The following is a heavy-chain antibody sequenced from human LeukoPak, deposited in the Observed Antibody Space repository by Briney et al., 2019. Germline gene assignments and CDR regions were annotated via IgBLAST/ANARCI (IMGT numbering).Heavy chain of an antibody. D-gene: IGHD2-2*01. Sequence: PGGSLRLSCAASRFTFSSYGMHWVRQAPGKGLQWVAFIRKDGRNEYYADSVKGRFTISRDNAKSSLYLQMNSLRAEDTAVYYCASPYCSSTSCSTLHDYWGQGTLVTVSS. CDR3: ASPYCSSTSCSTLHDY. CDR2: IRKDGRNE. V-gene: IGHV3-30*02. CDR1: RFTFSSYG. J-gene: IGHJ4*02.